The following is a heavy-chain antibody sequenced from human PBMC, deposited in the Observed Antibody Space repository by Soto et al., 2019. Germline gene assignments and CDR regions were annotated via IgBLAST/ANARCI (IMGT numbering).Heavy chain of an antibody. J-gene: IGHJ4*02. CDR3: ARDLRDIVVVPAAVYYFDY. CDR2: ISSSSSTI. CDR1: GFTFSSYS. Sequence: GGSLRLSCAASGFTFSSYSMNWVRQAPGKGLEWVSYISSSSSTIYYADSVKGRFTISRDNAKNSLYLQMNSLRAEDTAVYYCARDLRDIVVVPAAVYYFDYWGQGTLVTVSS. V-gene: IGHV3-48*01. D-gene: IGHD2-2*01.